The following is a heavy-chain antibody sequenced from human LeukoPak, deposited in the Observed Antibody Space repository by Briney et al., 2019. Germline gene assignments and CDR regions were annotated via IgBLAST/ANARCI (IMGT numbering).Heavy chain of an antibody. CDR1: GGSISSGGYY. V-gene: IGHV4-31*03. Sequence: PSETLSLTCTVSGGSISSGGYYWSWSRQHPGKGLGWSGYIYYSGSTYYNPSLKSRVTISVDTSKNQFSLKLSSVTAADAAVYYCASFLTYYYDSSGYSLFDYWGQGTLVTVSS. CDR2: IYYSGST. D-gene: IGHD3-22*01. J-gene: IGHJ4*02. CDR3: ASFLTYYYDSSGYSLFDY.